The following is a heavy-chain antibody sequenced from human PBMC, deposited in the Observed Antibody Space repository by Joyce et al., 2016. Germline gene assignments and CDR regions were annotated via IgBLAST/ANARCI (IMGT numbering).Heavy chain of an antibody. D-gene: IGHD6-6*01. Sequence: EVQLVESGGGLARPGGSLRLSCSVSGITSEAYVMHWGRQAQGKGLEYVAAISSSGGMTYDADFVRGRFTISRDNSKNSLDLQMNSLRPDDTAVYYCVKVFGSSPGEHDYRGQGTLVTVSS. CDR3: VKVFGSSPGEHDY. J-gene: IGHJ4*02. CDR1: GITSEAYV. CDR2: ISSSGGMT. V-gene: IGHV3-64D*08.